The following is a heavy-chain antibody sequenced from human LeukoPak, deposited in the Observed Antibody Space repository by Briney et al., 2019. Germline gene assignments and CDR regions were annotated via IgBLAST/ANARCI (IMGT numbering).Heavy chain of an antibody. CDR3: ARGPITMIVVVNNWFDP. Sequence: ASVKVSCKASGYTFTSYGISWVRQAPGQGLEWMGWISAYNGNTNYAQKLQGRVTMTTDTSTSTAYMELRSLRSDDTAVYYCARGPITMIVVVNNWFDPWGQGTLVTVSS. D-gene: IGHD3-22*01. CDR1: GYTFTSYG. V-gene: IGHV1-18*01. J-gene: IGHJ5*02. CDR2: ISAYNGNT.